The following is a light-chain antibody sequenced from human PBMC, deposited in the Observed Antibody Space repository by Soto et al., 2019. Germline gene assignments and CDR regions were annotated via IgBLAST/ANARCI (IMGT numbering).Light chain of an antibody. J-gene: IGLJ1*01. Sequence: ALTQPASVSGSPGQSITISCTGTSSDVGGYNYVSWYQQHPGKAPKLMIFDVSNRPSGVSNRFSGSKSGNTASLTISGLQAEDEADYYCSSYTSSSTLEVFGTGTKLTVL. CDR3: SSYTSSSTLEV. CDR2: DVS. CDR1: SSDVGGYNY. V-gene: IGLV2-14*01.